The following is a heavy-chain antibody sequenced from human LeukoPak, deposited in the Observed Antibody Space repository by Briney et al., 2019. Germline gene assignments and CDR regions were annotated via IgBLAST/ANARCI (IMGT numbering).Heavy chain of an antibody. V-gene: IGHV1-8*03. CDR2: MNPNSSNT. Sequence: GASLKVSCKASGYTFTSYDINWVRQATGQGLEWMGWMNPNSSNTGYAQKFQGRVTITRNTSISTAYMELSSLRSEDTAVYYCARGKAARTSPVFDPWGQGTLVTVSS. CDR1: GYTFTSYD. J-gene: IGHJ5*02. CDR3: ARGKAARTSPVFDP. D-gene: IGHD6-6*01.